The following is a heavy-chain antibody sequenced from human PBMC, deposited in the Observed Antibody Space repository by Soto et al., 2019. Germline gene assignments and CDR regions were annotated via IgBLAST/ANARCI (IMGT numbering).Heavy chain of an antibody. CDR1: GDSISNALYS. J-gene: IGHJ5*02. CDR3: ARATIAASVGWFDP. V-gene: IGHV4-30-2*01. Sequence: SETLSLTCAVSGDSISNALYSWSWIRQPPGKGLEWIGYIYHSGTTFYNPSLKSRVTMSVDRSKNQFSLKVTSVTAADTAVYYCARATIAASVGWFDPWGQGTLVTVSS. D-gene: IGHD6-13*01. CDR2: IYHSGTT.